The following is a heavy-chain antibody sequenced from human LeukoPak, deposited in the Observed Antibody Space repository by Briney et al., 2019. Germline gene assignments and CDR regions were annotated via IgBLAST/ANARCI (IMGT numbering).Heavy chain of an antibody. CDR3: TRGRGSYSLDY. J-gene: IGHJ4*02. Sequence: PGGSLRLSCAASGFTLSSYAMHWVRQAPGKGLEWGAIISYDGSNEHYADSVKGRFTISRDNSKNTLFLQMNSLRAEDTAIYYCTRGRGSYSLDYRGQGTLVTVSS. CDR2: ISYDGSNE. V-gene: IGHV3-30*01. D-gene: IGHD1-26*01. CDR1: GFTLSSYA.